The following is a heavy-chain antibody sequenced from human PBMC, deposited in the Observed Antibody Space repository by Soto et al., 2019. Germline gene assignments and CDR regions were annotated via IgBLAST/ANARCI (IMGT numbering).Heavy chain of an antibody. D-gene: IGHD2-21*02. CDR3: ARVLREVTFDAFDI. J-gene: IGHJ3*02. CDR2: IYYSGST. CDR1: GGSISSGGYY. Sequence: SETLSLTCTVSGGSISSGGYYWSWIRQHPGKGLEWIGYIYYSGSTYYNPSLKSRVTISVDTSKNQFSLKLSSVTAADTAVYYCARVLREVTFDAFDIWGQGTMVTVPS. V-gene: IGHV4-31*03.